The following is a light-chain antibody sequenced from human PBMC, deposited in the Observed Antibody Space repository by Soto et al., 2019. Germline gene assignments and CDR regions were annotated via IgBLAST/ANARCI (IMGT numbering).Light chain of an antibody. CDR3: SSYTSTSTGV. CDR1: SSDVGAYDY. J-gene: IGLJ1*01. CDR2: DVS. V-gene: IGLV2-14*01. Sequence: QSVLTQPASVSGSPGQSITISCTGASSDVGAYDYVSWYQQHPGKAPKLMIFDVSNRPSGVSNRFSGSKSGNTASLTISGLQAEDEADNYCSSYTSTSTGVFGTGTKVTV.